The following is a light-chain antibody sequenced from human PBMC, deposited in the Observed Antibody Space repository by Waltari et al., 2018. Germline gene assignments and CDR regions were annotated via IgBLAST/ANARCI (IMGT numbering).Light chain of an antibody. CDR1: QAIVPT. J-gene: IGKJ1*01. Sequence: EIVMTQSPATLSLSPGEGATLACRASQAIVPTLAWYQQKPGQTPRLLISAASTRATGIPARFSGSGSGTEFTLTISSLQSEDFAVYYCQHYKNFPPAFGQGTKVEIK. CDR3: QHYKNFPPA. CDR2: AAS. V-gene: IGKV3-15*01.